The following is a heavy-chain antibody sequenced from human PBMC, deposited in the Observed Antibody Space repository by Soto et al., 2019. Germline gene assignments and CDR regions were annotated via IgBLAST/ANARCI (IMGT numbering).Heavy chain of an antibody. CDR2: INPSGGST. CDR3: ARDKYYYDSSGYFPPYYYGMDV. Sequence: GASVKVSCKASGDTFTSYYLHSARQAPGQGLEWMGIINPSGGSTSYAQKFQGRVTMTRDTSTSTVYMELSSLRSEDTAVYYCARDKYYYDSSGYFPPYYYGMDVWGQGTTVTVSS. CDR1: GDTFTSYY. D-gene: IGHD3-22*01. J-gene: IGHJ6*02. V-gene: IGHV1-46*01.